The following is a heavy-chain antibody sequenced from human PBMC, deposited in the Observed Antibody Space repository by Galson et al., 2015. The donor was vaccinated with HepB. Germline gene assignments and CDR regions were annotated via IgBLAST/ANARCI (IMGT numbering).Heavy chain of an antibody. D-gene: IGHD3-16*01. Sequence: SVKVSCKASGYTFTSYAMHWVRQAPGQRLEWMGWINAGNGNTKYSQKFQGRVTITRDTSASTAYMELSSLRSEDTAVYYCARDQGYDYTYYYYYYMDVWGKGTTVTVSS. CDR2: INAGNGNT. V-gene: IGHV1-3*01. CDR3: ARDQGYDYTYYYYYYMDV. J-gene: IGHJ6*03. CDR1: GYTFTSYA.